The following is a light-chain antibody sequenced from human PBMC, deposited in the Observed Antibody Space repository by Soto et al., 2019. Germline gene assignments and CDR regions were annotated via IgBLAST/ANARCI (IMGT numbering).Light chain of an antibody. V-gene: IGKV3-15*01. CDR2: GTS. CDR1: QSVNIN. CDR3: HQNNDWPPT. J-gene: IGKJ1*01. Sequence: EVVMTQSRSTLSVSPGSRFTLSCRASQSVNINLAWYQQKPGQAPRLLIYGTSNRAAAIPARFSGSVYGTEFNLTIGSLQSEDLAVYYCHQNNDWPPTFGQGTKVDIK.